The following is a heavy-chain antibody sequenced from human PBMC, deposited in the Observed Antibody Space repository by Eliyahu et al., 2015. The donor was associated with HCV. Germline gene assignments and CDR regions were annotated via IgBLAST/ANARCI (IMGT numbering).Heavy chain of an antibody. CDR2: IYYSGST. V-gene: IGHV4-39*01. CDR3: VNCGVDTAMPKVDYYYYGMDV. CDR1: GXPIXXSSXY. Sequence: QLQLQESGPGLVKPSETLSXTCTVXGXPIXXSSXYWGWIRQPPGKGLEWIGSIYYSGSTYYNPSLKSRVTISVDTSKNQFSLKLSSVTTADTAVYYCVNCGVDTAMPKVDYYYYGMDVWGQGTTVTVSS. D-gene: IGHD5-18*01. J-gene: IGHJ6*02.